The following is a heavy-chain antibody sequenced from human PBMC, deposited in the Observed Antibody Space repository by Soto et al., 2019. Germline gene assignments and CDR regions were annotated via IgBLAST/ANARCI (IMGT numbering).Heavy chain of an antibody. J-gene: IGHJ4*02. Sequence: PGGSLRLSCAASGFTFSSYAMSWVRQAPGKGLEWVSAISGSGGSTYYADSVKGRFTISRDNSKNTLYLQMNSLRAEDTAVYYCAKGLHCSGGSCYANYDSSGYYYDYWGQGTLVTVSS. CDR2: ISGSGGST. CDR3: AKGLHCSGGSCYANYDSSGYYYDY. D-gene: IGHD3-22*01. V-gene: IGHV3-23*01. CDR1: GFTFSSYA.